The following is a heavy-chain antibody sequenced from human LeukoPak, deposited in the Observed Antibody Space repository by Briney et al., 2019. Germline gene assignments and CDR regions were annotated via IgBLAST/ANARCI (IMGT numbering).Heavy chain of an antibody. CDR3: ASLRYYYDSSGYYRPELYAFDI. CDR1: GFTFSSYA. J-gene: IGHJ3*02. Sequence: GRSLRLSCAASGFTFSSYAMHWVRQAPGKGLEWVAVISYDGSNKYYADSVKGRFTISRDNSKNTLYLQMNSLRAEDTAVYYCASLRYYYDSSGYYRPELYAFDIWGQGTMVTVSS. CDR2: ISYDGSNK. D-gene: IGHD3-22*01. V-gene: IGHV3-30-3*01.